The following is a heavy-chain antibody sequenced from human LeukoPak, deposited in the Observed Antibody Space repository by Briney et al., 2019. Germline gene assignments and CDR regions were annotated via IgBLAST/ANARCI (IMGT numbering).Heavy chain of an antibody. CDR2: IYWDDGK. CDR1: GFSLSRSGVG. V-gene: IGHV2-5*02. D-gene: IGHD5-12*01. J-gene: IGHJ4*02. CDR3: AHSRGYRNTWFFFDN. Sequence: SGPTLVNPTQTLTLTCTFSGFSLSRSGVGVGWIRQPPGKALEWLALIYWDDGKRYSPSLKSRLSITKDTATNQAVLTMTNMDPVDTATYYCAHSRGYRNTWFFFDNWGQGTLVTVSS.